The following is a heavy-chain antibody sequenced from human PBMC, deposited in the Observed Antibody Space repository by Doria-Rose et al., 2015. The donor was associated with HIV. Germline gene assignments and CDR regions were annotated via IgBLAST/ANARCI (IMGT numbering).Heavy chain of an antibody. D-gene: IGHD1-26*01. CDR1: GYTFTSYG. CDR2: IGVYNGNT. CDR3: ARDALGATPFDS. J-gene: IGHJ1*01. Sequence: QVQLVESGPEVKKPGASVKVSCTATGYTFTSYGISWVRQAPGPGLEWMGWIGVYNGNTIYAQTLQGRVTMTTDTSTSTAYVELRSLRSDDTAVYYCARDALGATPFDSWGQGTLVTVS. V-gene: IGHV1-18*04.